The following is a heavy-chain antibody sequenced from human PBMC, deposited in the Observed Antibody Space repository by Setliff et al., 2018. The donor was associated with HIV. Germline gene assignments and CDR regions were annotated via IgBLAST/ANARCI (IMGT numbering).Heavy chain of an antibody. CDR3: ARAPLSRLRSYYYYYGMDV. Sequence: LSLTCTASGGSISSGAYYWSWIRQPPGKGLEWIGYIYYSGSIYYNPSLKSRVTISIDTSKNQFSLKLSSVTAADTAVYYCARAPLSRLRSYYYYYGMDVWGQGTTVTVSS. CDR1: GGSISSGAYY. CDR2: IYYSGSI. V-gene: IGHV4-30-4*08. J-gene: IGHJ6*02. D-gene: IGHD4-17*01.